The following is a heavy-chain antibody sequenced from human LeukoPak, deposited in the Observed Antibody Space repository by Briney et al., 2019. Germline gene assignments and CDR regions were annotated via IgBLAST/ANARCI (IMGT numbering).Heavy chain of an antibody. CDR3: ASFDYGDYYASDI. V-gene: IGHV1-2*02. D-gene: IGHD4-17*01. CDR1: GYTFTGYY. Sequence: ASVKVSCKASGYTFTGYYMHWVRQAPGQGLEWMGWINPNSGGTNYAQKFQGRVTMTRDTSISTAYMELSRLRSDDTAVYYCASFDYGDYYASDIWGQGTMVTVSS. CDR2: INPNSGGT. J-gene: IGHJ3*02.